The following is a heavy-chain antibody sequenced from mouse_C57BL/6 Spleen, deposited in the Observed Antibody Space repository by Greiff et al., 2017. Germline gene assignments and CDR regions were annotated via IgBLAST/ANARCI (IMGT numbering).Heavy chain of an antibody. CDR2: INYDGSST. CDR1: GFTFSDYY. CDR3: ARDQRGYAMDY. J-gene: IGHJ4*01. Sequence: EVKLVESEGGLVQPGSSMKLSCTASGFTFSDYYMAWVRQVPEKGLEWVANINYDGSSTYYLDSLKGRFIISRDNAKNILYLLMSSLKSEDTATYYCARDQRGYAMDYWGQGTSVTVSS. V-gene: IGHV5-16*01.